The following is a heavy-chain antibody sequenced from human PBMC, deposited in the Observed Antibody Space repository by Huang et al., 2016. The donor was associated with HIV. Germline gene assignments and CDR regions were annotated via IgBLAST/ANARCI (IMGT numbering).Heavy chain of an antibody. V-gene: IGHV3-74*01. Sequence: EVQLVESGGGLVQPGGSLRLSCAASGFTFSSHWMNWVRQGPGKGPVWVSRINNDGSTTTYADSVKGLFTISRDNAKNTLHLQMNSLRVEDTAVYYCARGVGGNSDYWGQGTLVTVSS. CDR2: INNDGSTT. J-gene: IGHJ4*02. D-gene: IGHD2-15*01. CDR3: ARGVGGNSDY. CDR1: GFTFSSHW.